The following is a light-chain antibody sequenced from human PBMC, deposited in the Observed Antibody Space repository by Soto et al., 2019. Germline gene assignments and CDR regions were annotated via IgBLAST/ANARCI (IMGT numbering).Light chain of an antibody. Sequence: IQVTQSPPTLSASVGDRVTITCRASQTISTWMAWYQQKPEKAPKLLVYDASTLQSGVASRFSGSGSGTEFTLIISGLQPDDSATYYCQQYTNTNNPWMFGQGTKVDI. CDR2: DAS. V-gene: IGKV1-5*01. J-gene: IGKJ1*01. CDR1: QTISTW. CDR3: QQYTNTNNPWM.